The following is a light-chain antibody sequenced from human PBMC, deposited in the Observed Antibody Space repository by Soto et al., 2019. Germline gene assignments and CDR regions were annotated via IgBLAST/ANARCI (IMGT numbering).Light chain of an antibody. V-gene: IGKV1-5*01. Sequence: DIKMTQSPSTLSTSVGDRVTITCRAGQSISSRLAWYQQKPGRAPKLLIYDASSFQSGVPSRFSGSGSGTEFTLTISSLQPDDLATYYCLQHRSYPVTFGQGTKVDI. J-gene: IGKJ1*01. CDR1: QSISSR. CDR2: DAS. CDR3: LQHRSYPVT.